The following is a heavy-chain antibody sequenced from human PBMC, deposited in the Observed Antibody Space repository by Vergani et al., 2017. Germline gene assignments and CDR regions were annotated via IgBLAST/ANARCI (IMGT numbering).Heavy chain of an antibody. CDR2: FDPEDGET. Sequence: QVQLVQSGAEVKKPGSSVKVSCKASGGTFSSYAISWVRQAPGKGLEWMGGFDPEDGETIYAQKFQGRVTMTEDTSTDTAYMELSSLRSEDTAVYYCATGLLDDYGDYWGQGTLVTVSS. D-gene: IGHD2-2*03. V-gene: IGHV1-24*01. J-gene: IGHJ4*02. CDR3: ATGLLDDYGDY. CDR1: GGTFSSYA.